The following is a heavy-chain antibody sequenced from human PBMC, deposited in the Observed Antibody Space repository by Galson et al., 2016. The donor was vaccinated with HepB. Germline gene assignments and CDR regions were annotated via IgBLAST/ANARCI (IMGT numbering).Heavy chain of an antibody. D-gene: IGHD4-17*01. CDR3: ARDFIYGDSPLDN. Sequence: SLRLSCAASRFTFSKYAMHWVRQAPGKGLEWVAVISSDGSDKYYADSVKGRFTISRDNSNNTLYLQMNSLRAEDRAVYYCARDFIYGDSPLDNWGQGTLVTVSS. CDR2: ISSDGSDK. J-gene: IGHJ4*02. V-gene: IGHV3-30*04. CDR1: RFTFSKYA.